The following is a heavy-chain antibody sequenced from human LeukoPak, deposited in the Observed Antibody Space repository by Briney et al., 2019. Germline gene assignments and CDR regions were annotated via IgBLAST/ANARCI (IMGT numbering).Heavy chain of an antibody. CDR2: ISSRTI. CDR1: GFTFSSYS. D-gene: IGHD6-13*01. J-gene: IGHJ4*02. V-gene: IGHV3-48*02. CDR3: ARARMGYYFDY. Sequence: GGSLRLSCAASGFTFSSYSMNWGRQAPGKGLEWVSYISSRTIYYADSVKGRFTISRDNAKNSLDLHMNSLRDDDTAVYFCARARMGYYFDYWGQGTLVTVSS.